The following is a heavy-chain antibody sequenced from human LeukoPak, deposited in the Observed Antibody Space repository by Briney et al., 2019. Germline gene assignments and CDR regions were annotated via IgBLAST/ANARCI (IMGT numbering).Heavy chain of an antibody. CDR2: ISGSGNT. V-gene: IGHV3-23*01. J-gene: IGHJ4*02. CDR1: EFTFSSYA. Sequence: GGSLRLSCAVSEFTFSSYAMSWVRQAPGKGLEWVSGISGSGNTYYADSVKGRFTISRDNSKNTLYLQMNSLRAEDTAVYYCAKGYGSVTFSELDYWGQGTLVTVSS. D-gene: IGHD3-10*01. CDR3: AKGYGSVTFSELDY.